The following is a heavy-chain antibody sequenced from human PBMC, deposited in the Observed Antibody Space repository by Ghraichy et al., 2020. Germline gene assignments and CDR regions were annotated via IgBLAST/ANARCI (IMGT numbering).Heavy chain of an antibody. Sequence: GGSLRLSCAVSGFTFSTYSMNWVRQAPGKGLEWVSSIGGRSTHIYYADSVKGRFIISRDNAKNSLYLQMDSLRAEDTAVYYCARGGSDMEVVPAAIISVDVWGQGTKVTVSS. CDR3: ARGGSDMEVVPAAIISVDV. CDR1: GFTFSTYS. J-gene: IGHJ6*02. CDR2: IGGRSTHI. D-gene: IGHD2-2*02. V-gene: IGHV3-21*06.